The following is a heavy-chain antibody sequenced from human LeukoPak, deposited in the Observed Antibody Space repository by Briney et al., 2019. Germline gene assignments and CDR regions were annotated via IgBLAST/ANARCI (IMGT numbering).Heavy chain of an antibody. J-gene: IGHJ6*03. Sequence: SVKVSCKASGGTFSSYAISWVRQAPGQGLEWMGRIIPIFGTANYAQKFQGRVTITADKSTSTAYMELSSLRPEDTAVYYCARGSTTVTEARNAFYYYYMDVWGKGTTVTVSS. CDR1: GGTFSSYA. V-gene: IGHV1-69*06. CDR3: ARGSTTVTEARNAFYYYYMDV. D-gene: IGHD4-11*01. CDR2: IIPIFGTA.